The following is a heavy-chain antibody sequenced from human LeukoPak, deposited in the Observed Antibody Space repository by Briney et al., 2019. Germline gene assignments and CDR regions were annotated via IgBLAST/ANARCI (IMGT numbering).Heavy chain of an antibody. D-gene: IGHD3-3*01. CDR3: ARDSYDFWSGPSPAFDY. CDR2: IYTSGST. Sequence: SETLSLTCTVSGGSISSGSYYWSWIRQPAGKGLEWIGRIYTSGSTNYNPSLKSRVTMSVDTSKNQFSLKLSSVTAADTAVYYCARDSYDFWSGPSPAFDYWGQGTLVTVSS. J-gene: IGHJ4*02. CDR1: GGSISSGSYY. V-gene: IGHV4-61*02.